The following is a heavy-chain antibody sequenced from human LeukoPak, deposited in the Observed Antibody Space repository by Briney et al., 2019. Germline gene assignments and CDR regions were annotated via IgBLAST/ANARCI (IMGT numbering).Heavy chain of an antibody. CDR3: ARDSDYGETFDY. J-gene: IGHJ4*02. Sequence: TGGSLRLSCAASGFTFSSYAMSWVRQAPGKGLEWVSTISGSGGGTYYADSAKGRFTISRDDSKNTLYLQMNSLRAEDTAVYYCARDSDYGETFDYWGQGTLVTVSS. D-gene: IGHD4-17*01. V-gene: IGHV3-23*01. CDR1: GFTFSSYA. CDR2: ISGSGGGT.